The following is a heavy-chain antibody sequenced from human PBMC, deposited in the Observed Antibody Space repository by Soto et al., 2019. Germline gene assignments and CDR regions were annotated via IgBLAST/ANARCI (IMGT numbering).Heavy chain of an antibody. CDR2: INHRGSL. J-gene: IGHJ6*02. V-gene: IGHV4-31*03. CDR3: ARQVPERQGRTMDF. CDR1: GGSMTRSEQY. Sequence: FLTCPVTGGSMTRSEQYWTWIRLRPGEGLERFGYINHRGSLYYNPSLKSRVSMSVDTSKNQFSLNLSSVTAADTAVYYCARQVPERQGRTMDFWGEGPSDT. D-gene: IGHD1-1*01.